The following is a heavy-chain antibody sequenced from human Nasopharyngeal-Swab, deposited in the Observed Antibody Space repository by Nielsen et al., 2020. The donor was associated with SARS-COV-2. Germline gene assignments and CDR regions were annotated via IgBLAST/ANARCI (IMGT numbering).Heavy chain of an antibody. Sequence: GGSLRLSCAASGFTFSSYSMNWVRQAPGKGLEWVSAISGSGGSTYYADSVKGRFTISRDNSKNTLYLQMNSLRAEDTAVYYCAKTQEFGVAHGMDVWGQGTTVTVSS. J-gene: IGHJ6*02. CDR3: AKTQEFGVAHGMDV. D-gene: IGHD3-3*01. V-gene: IGHV3-23*01. CDR2: ISGSGGST. CDR1: GFTFSSYS.